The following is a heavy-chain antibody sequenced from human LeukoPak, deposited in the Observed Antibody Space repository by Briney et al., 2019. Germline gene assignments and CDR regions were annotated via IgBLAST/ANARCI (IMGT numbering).Heavy chain of an antibody. J-gene: IGHJ3*02. CDR2: IGSSSSPI. CDR3: ARDGKYSGAFDI. V-gene: IGHV3-48*01. D-gene: IGHD1-26*01. Sequence: PGGSLRLSCAASGFTFSIYSMNWVRQAPGKGLEWVSYIGSSSSPIYYADSVKGRFTISRDNAKKSLYLQMNSLRAEDTAVYYCARDGKYSGAFDIWGQGTMVTVSS. CDR1: GFTFSIYS.